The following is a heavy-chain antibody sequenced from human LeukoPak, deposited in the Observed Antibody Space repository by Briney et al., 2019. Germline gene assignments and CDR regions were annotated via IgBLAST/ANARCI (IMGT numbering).Heavy chain of an antibody. J-gene: IGHJ4*02. CDR3: ASEAFCAGGNCYLQRVAS. CDR1: GYTFNAYY. V-gene: IGHV1-2*02. D-gene: IGHD2-21*01. CDR2: IDPKTGNT. Sequence: GASVKVSCKPSGYTFNAYYMHWVRQAPGQGLEWVGWIDPKTGNTRYAQKFQGRVTITRDTPIGTVYMELSSLKSDDTAVYYCASEAFCAGGNCYLQRVASWGPGTLVTVSS.